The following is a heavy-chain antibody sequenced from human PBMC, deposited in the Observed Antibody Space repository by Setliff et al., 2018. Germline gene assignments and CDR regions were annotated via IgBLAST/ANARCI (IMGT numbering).Heavy chain of an antibody. V-gene: IGHV3-7*01. J-gene: IGHJ5*02. D-gene: IGHD3-3*01. Sequence: GGSLRLSCTASGFSYSNCWVSWVRQAPGKGLEWLASINQGGGAQFYVDSVQGRFTISRDNAKNSLYLQMNSLRVEDTAVYYCARDVYDFRTGLAAPWGQGTLVTVSS. CDR3: ARDVYDFRTGLAAP. CDR1: GFSYSNCW. CDR2: INQGGGAQ.